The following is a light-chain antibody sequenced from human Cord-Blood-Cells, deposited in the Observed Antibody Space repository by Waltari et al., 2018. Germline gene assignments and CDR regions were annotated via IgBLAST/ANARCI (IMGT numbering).Light chain of an antibody. CDR2: EGS. J-gene: IGLJ2*01. CDR3: CSYAGSSNVV. Sequence: QSALTQPASVSGSPGQSITISCTGTSSDVGSYNLVSWYQQHPGKAPKLMIYEGSKRPSGVSNRFSGSKSGNTDSLTISGLQAEDEADYYCCSYAGSSNVVVGGGTKLTVL. CDR1: SSDVGSYNL. V-gene: IGLV2-23*01.